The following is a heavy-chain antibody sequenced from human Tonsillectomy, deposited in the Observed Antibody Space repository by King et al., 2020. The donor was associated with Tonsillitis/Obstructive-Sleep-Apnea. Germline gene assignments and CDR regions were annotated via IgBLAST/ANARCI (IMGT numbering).Heavy chain of an antibody. D-gene: IGHD3-3*01. Sequence: VQLVESGGGLVKPGGSLRLSCAASGFTFSSYSMNWVRQAPGKGLEWVSSISSSSSYIYYADSVKGRFTISRDNAKNSLYLQMNSLRAEDTAVYYCARSERFFELLESYYFDYWGQGTLVTVSS. CDR2: ISSSSSYI. CDR1: GFTFSSYS. CDR3: ARSERFFELLESYYFDY. V-gene: IGHV3-21*01. J-gene: IGHJ4*02.